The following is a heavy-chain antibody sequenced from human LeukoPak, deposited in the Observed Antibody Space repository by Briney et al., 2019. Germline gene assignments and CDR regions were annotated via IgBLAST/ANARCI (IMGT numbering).Heavy chain of an antibody. D-gene: IGHD5-12*01. Sequence: GESLRLSCAASGFTFSDYTMNWVRQAPGRGLEWLASISISSSVIYYADSVKGRFTISRDNSKNMLYLQMNSLRADDTAVYYCARDKGLRFADTWGQGTLVTVSS. CDR2: ISISSSVI. J-gene: IGHJ5*02. V-gene: IGHV3-21*01. CDR1: GFTFSDYT. CDR3: ARDKGLRFADT.